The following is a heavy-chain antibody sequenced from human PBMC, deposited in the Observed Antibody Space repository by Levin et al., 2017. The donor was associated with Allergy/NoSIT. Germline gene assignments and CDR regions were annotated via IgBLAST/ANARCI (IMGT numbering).Heavy chain of an antibody. J-gene: IGHJ4*02. CDR2: ISYDGSNK. CDR1: GFTFSSYA. CDR3: AGSAITNGDGDY. Sequence: GESLKISCAASGFTFSSYAMHWVRQAPGKGLEWVAVISYDGSNKYYADSVKGRFTISRDNSKNTLYLQMNSLRAEDTAVYYCAGSAITNGDGDYWGQGTLVTVSS. V-gene: IGHV3-30-3*01. D-gene: IGHD1-20*01.